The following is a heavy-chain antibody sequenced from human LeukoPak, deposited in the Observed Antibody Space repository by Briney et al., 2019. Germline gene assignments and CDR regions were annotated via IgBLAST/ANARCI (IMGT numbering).Heavy chain of an antibody. Sequence: GGSLRLSCAASGFTFSSYGMHWVRQPPGKGLEWVAFIRFDGNNKYYADSLKGRFTISRDNSKNTLYLQMNSLRAEDTAVYYCAKAGDCTSGICYYYYMDVWGKGTTVTVSS. J-gene: IGHJ6*03. CDR2: IRFDGNNK. D-gene: IGHD2-8*01. CDR3: AKAGDCTSGICYYYYMDV. V-gene: IGHV3-30*02. CDR1: GFTFSSYG.